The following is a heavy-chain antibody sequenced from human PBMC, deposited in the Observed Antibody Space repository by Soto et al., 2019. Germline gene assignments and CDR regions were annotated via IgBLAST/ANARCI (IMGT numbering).Heavy chain of an antibody. CDR2: ISYDGSNK. CDR1: GFTFSSYG. D-gene: IGHD3-10*01. V-gene: IGHV3-30*18. Sequence: TGGSLRLSCAASGFTFSSYGMHWVRQAPGKGLEWVAVISYDGSNKYYADSVKGRFTISRDNSKNTLYLQMNSLRAEDTAVYYCAKGDVLLWFGEFKSDAFDIWGQGTMVTVSS. CDR3: AKGDVLLWFGEFKSDAFDI. J-gene: IGHJ3*02.